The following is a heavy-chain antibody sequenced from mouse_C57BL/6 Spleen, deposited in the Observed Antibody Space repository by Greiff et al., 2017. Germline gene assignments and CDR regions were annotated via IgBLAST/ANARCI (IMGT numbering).Heavy chain of an antibody. CDR1: GFTFSDYG. D-gene: IGHD2-1*01. CDR2: ISSGSSTI. J-gene: IGHJ4*01. V-gene: IGHV5-17*01. CDR3: ARRAVTTRAMDY. Sequence: DVKLQESGGGLVKPGGSLKLSCAASGFTFSDYGMHWVRQAPEKGLEWVAYISSGSSTIYYADTVKGRFPISRDNAKNTLFLQMTSLRSEDTAMYYCARRAVTTRAMDYWGQGTSVTVSS.